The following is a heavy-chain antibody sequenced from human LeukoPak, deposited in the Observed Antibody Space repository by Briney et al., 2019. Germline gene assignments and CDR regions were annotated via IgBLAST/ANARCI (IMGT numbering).Heavy chain of an antibody. CDR2: IYYSGST. D-gene: IGHD6-13*01. J-gene: IGHJ4*02. V-gene: IGHV4-39*07. CDR1: GGSISSSSYY. Sequence: SETLSLTCTVSGGSISSSSYYWGWIRQPPGKGLEWIGSIYYSGSTYYNPSLKSRVTISVDTSKNQFSLKLSSVTAADTAVYYCASSQGFRKSAAVFDYWGQGTLVTVSS. CDR3: ASSQGFRKSAAVFDY.